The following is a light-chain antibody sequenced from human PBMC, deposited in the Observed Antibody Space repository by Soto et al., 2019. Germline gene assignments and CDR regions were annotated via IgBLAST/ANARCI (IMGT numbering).Light chain of an antibody. J-gene: IGKJ1*01. CDR3: QQSYSTPPT. CDR2: AAS. V-gene: IGKV1-8*01. CDR1: QGISSY. Sequence: AIRMTQSPSSLSASTGDRVTITCRASQGISSYLAWYQQKPGKAPKLLIYAASSLQSGVPSRFSGSGSGTDFTLTISSLQPEDFATYYCQQSYSTPPTFSQGTKVDIK.